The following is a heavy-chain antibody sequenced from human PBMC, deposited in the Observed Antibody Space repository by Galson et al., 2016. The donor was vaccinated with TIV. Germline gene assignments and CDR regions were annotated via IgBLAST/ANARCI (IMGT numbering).Heavy chain of an antibody. CDR3: ATRSVWAPR. CDR2: IYSGGGT. Sequence: SLRLSCAASGFTVSNNYMSWVRQAPGKGLEWVSLIYSGGGTAYADSVKGRFTTSRDSSKNSLYLQMDSLRAEDTAVYYCATRSVWAPRWGQGTLVTVSS. D-gene: IGHD6-19*01. V-gene: IGHV3-53*01. CDR1: GFTVSNNY. J-gene: IGHJ4*02.